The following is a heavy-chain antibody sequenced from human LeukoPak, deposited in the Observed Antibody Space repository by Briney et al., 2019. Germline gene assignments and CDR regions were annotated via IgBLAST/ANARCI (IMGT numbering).Heavy chain of an antibody. CDR1: GFTFSGHW. V-gene: IGHV3-74*03. Sequence: GGSLRLSCTASGFTFSGHWIHWVRQPPGMGLVWVSRINERGTDSMYAESVKGRFTISRDNAKNSLYLQMNSLRAEDTAVYYCARDFDYYDDSGYQTYYFDYWGQGTLVTVSS. J-gene: IGHJ4*02. CDR2: INERGTDS. D-gene: IGHD3-22*01. CDR3: ARDFDYYDDSGYQTYYFDY.